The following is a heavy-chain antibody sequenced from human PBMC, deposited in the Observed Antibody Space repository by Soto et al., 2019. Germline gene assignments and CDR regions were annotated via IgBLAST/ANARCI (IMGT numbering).Heavy chain of an antibody. CDR2: INHSGST. CDR1: GGSFSGYY. V-gene: IGHV4-34*01. CDR3: AREEVPQWFTRGYYGMDV. D-gene: IGHD2-2*01. Sequence: KPSETLSLTCAVHGGSFSGYYWTWIRQPPGKGLEWIGDINHSGSTNYNSSLKSRVTISVDTSKNQLSLKLRSVTAADTAVYYCAREEVPQWFTRGYYGMDVWGQGTTVTVSS. J-gene: IGHJ6*02.